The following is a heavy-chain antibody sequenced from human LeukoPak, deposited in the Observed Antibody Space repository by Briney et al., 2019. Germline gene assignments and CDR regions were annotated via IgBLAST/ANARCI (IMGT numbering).Heavy chain of an antibody. CDR1: GGSFSGYY. V-gene: IGHV4-34*01. J-gene: IGHJ2*01. Sequence: SETLSLTCAVYGGSFSGYYWSWIRQPPGKGLEWIGEINHSGSTNYNPSLKSRVTISVDTSKNQFSLKLSSVTAADTAVYYCARVLEGSSGQHWYFDLWGRGTPVTVSP. CDR2: INHSGST. D-gene: IGHD6-19*01. CDR3: ARVLEGSSGQHWYFDL.